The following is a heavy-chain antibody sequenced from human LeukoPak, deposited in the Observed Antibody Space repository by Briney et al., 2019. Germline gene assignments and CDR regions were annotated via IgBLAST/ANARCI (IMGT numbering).Heavy chain of an antibody. Sequence: GGSLRLSCAASGFTFSTYWMHWVRQAPGKGLVWVSRIKSDGSTNYADSVKGRFTISRDNAKNTLSLQMNSLRPEDTGVYYCARAPSEIGGYYPEYFRHWGQGTLVPSPQ. CDR1: GFTFSTYW. J-gene: IGHJ1*01. V-gene: IGHV3-74*01. CDR3: ARAPSEIGGYYPEYFRH. CDR2: IKSDGST. D-gene: IGHD3-3*01.